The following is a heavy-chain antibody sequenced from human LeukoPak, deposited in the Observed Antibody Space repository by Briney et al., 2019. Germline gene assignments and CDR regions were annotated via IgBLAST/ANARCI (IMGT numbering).Heavy chain of an antibody. CDR1: GGSFSGYY. V-gene: IGHV4-34*01. Sequence: SETLSLTCAVYGGSFSGYYWSWIRQPPGKGLEWIGEINHSGSTNYNPSLKSRVTISVDTSKNQFSLKLSSVTAADTAVYYCARHSGYDSSRGNAFDIWGQGTMVTVSS. CDR2: INHSGST. D-gene: IGHD3-22*01. CDR3: ARHSGYDSSRGNAFDI. J-gene: IGHJ3*02.